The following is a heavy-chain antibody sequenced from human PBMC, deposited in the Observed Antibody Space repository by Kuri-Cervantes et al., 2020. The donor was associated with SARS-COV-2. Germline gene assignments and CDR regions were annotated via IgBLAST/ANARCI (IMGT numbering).Heavy chain of an antibody. CDR1: GYTFTSYG. CDR2: IIPIFGTA. Sequence: SVKVSCKASGYTFTSYGISWVRQAPGQGLEWMGGIIPIFGTANYAQKFQGRVTITTDESTSTAYMELSSLRSEDTAVYYCASPYYHDSSGSDAFDIWGQGIMVTVSS. V-gene: IGHV1-69*05. D-gene: IGHD3-22*01. J-gene: IGHJ3*02. CDR3: ASPYYHDSSGSDAFDI.